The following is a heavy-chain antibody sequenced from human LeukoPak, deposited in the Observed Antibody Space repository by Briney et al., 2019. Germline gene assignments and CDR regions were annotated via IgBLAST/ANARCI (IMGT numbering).Heavy chain of an antibody. Sequence: SETLSLTCAVYGRSFSGYCWSWIRQPPGKGLEWIGEINHSGSPHYHASPKSRFSTSLDTFKNRFFLKLASVTAAATAVYYLARPGGRARTPYYMDVWGKGTTVTISS. CDR2: INHSGSP. CDR3: ARPGGRARTPYYMDV. D-gene: IGHD4-23*01. CDR1: GRSFSGYC. J-gene: IGHJ6*03. V-gene: IGHV4-34*01.